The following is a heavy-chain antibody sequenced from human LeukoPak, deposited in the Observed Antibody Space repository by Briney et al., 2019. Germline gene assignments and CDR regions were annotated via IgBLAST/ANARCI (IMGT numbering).Heavy chain of an antibody. CDR1: GDSISSFY. V-gene: IGHV4-59*12. CDR2: IYYTGST. Sequence: PSETLSLTCTVSGDSISSFYWNWLRQSPGKGLEWIGYIYYTGSTNYNPSLKSRVTISVDTSKNQFSLKLSSVTAADTAVYYCARFNSGSYQHYFDYWGQGTLVTVSS. J-gene: IGHJ4*02. D-gene: IGHD1-26*01. CDR3: ARFNSGSYQHYFDY.